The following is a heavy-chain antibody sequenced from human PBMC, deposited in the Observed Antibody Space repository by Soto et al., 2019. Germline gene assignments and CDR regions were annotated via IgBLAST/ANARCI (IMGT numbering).Heavy chain of an antibody. D-gene: IGHD1-7*01. CDR2: INHRGSS. V-gene: IGHV4-34*01. CDR3: ARSDNRNSLYGVDV. CDR1: GGSLSGYY. Sequence: SETLSLTCAVNGGSLSGYYWSWIRQSPGKVLEWIGEINHRGSSHYNPSIKTRVTLSIDASMNHVTLELTSVTAADTAVYYCARSDNRNSLYGVDVWGQGTAVTVSS. J-gene: IGHJ6*02.